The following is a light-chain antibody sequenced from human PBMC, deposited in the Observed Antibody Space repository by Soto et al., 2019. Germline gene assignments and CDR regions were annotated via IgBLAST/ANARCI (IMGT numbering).Light chain of an antibody. CDR1: QSVSID. CDR3: PQSGSHPLP. Sequence: TPYHEKMNVSPWGRLTLSCRASQSVSIDLAWYQQKPGQAPRLLIYDASSRATGIPDRFSGGGSGTDFTLTISRLQPEDFALYYCPQSGSHPLPFAGGTKPDIK. V-gene: IGKV3-20*01. J-gene: IGKJ4*01. CDR2: DAS.